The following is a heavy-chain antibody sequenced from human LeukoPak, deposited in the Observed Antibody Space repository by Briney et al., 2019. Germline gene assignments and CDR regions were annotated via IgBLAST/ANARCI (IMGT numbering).Heavy chain of an antibody. D-gene: IGHD3-16*02. Sequence: PSETLSLTCTVSGGSISSYYCSWIRQPPGKGLEWIGYIYYSGSTNYNPSLKSRVTISVDTSKNQFSLKLSSVTAADTAVYYCARAPGDDYVWGSYPTLWGQGNLVTVSS. J-gene: IGHJ4*02. V-gene: IGHV4-59*01. CDR3: ARAPGDDYVWGSYPTL. CDR1: GGSISSYY. CDR2: IYYSGST.